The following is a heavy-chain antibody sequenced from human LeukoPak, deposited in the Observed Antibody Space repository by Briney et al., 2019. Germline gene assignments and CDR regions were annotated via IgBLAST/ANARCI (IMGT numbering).Heavy chain of an antibody. CDR1: GGSISSSYW. CDR3: ARSISVIVVAKDAFDI. V-gene: IGHV4-4*02. CDR2: IYHSGST. Sequence: SGTLSLTCAVSGGSISSSYWWSWVRQPPGKGLEWIGEIYHSGSTNYNPSLKSRVTMSVDKSKNQFSLKLSSVTAADTAVYYCARSISVIVVAKDAFDIWGQGTMVTVSS. D-gene: IGHD3-22*01. J-gene: IGHJ3*02.